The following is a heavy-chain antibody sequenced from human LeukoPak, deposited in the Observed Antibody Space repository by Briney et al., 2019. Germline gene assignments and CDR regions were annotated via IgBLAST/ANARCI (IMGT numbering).Heavy chain of an antibody. Sequence: GGSLRLSCETAGFTFSSYVMHWARRTPGKGLVWVSRISHDGIISYADSVKGRFTISRDNAKNTLTLQMNSLRVEDTAVYFCARDWVYKIDYWGRGTLVTVSS. D-gene: IGHD5-24*01. CDR1: GFTFSSYV. CDR3: ARDWVYKIDY. CDR2: ISHDGII. J-gene: IGHJ4*02. V-gene: IGHV3-74*01.